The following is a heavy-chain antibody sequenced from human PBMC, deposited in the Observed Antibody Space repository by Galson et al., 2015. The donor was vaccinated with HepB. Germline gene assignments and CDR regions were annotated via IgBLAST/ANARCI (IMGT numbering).Heavy chain of an antibody. Sequence: SVKVSCKASGGTFSSYAISWVRQAPGQGLEWMGGIIPIFGTANYAQKFQGRVTITADEPTSTAYMELSSLRSEDTAVYYCAREDSGFDYGGNYYFDYWGQGTLVTVSS. CDR2: IIPIFGTA. J-gene: IGHJ4*02. CDR1: GGTFSSYA. CDR3: AREDSGFDYGGNYYFDY. D-gene: IGHD4-23*01. V-gene: IGHV1-69*13.